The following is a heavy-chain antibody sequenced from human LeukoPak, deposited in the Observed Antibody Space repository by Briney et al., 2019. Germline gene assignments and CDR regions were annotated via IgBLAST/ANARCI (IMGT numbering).Heavy chain of an antibody. V-gene: IGHV4-59*01. CDR2: IYYSGST. J-gene: IGHJ4*02. CDR3: ARVMGVTAKYYFDY. D-gene: IGHD2-21*02. Sequence: SETLSLTCTVSGGSTSSYYWSWIRQPPGKGLEWIGYIYYSGSTNYNPSLKSRVTISVDTSKNQFSLKLSSVTAADTAVYYCARVMGVTAKYYFDYWGQGTLVTVSS. CDR1: GGSTSSYY.